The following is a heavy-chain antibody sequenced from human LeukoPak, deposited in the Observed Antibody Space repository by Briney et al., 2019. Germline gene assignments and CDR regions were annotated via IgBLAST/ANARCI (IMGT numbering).Heavy chain of an antibody. V-gene: IGHV3-48*01. CDR1: GFTFSSYS. D-gene: IGHD6-13*01. CDR2: ISSSSSTI. Sequence: GGSLRLSCAASGFTFSSYSMNWVRQAPGKGLEWVSYISSSSSTIYYADSVKGRFTISRDNAKNSLYLQMNSLRSEDTAVYYCATPRSYSSSWYFDYWGQGTLVTVSS. J-gene: IGHJ4*02. CDR3: ATPRSYSSSWYFDY.